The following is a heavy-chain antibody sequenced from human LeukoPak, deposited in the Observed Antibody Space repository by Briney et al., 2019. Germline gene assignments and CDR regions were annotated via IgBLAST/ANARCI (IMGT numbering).Heavy chain of an antibody. CDR1: GGSISSGSYY. V-gene: IGHV4-61*02. CDR2: IYTSGRT. D-gene: IGHD4-17*01. Sequence: SETLSLTCTVSGGSISSGSYYWSWIRQPAGKGLEWIGRIYTSGRTNYNPSLKSRVTISVDTSKNQFSLKLSSVTAADTAVYYCARLSLFGDPFDYWGQGTLVTVSS. CDR3: ARLSLFGDPFDY. J-gene: IGHJ4*02.